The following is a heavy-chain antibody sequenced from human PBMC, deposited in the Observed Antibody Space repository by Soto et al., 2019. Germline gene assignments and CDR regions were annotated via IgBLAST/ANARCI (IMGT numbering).Heavy chain of an antibody. D-gene: IGHD6-19*01. Sequence: SETLSLTCTVSGGSISSGDYYWSWIRQPPGKGLEWIGYIYYSGSAYYNPSLKSRVTISVDTSKNQFSLKLSSVTAADTAVYYCARDRGPVAGYYYYYYGMDVWGQGTTVTVSS. J-gene: IGHJ6*02. CDR1: GGSISSGDYY. CDR2: IYYSGSA. CDR3: ARDRGPVAGYYYYYYGMDV. V-gene: IGHV4-30-4*01.